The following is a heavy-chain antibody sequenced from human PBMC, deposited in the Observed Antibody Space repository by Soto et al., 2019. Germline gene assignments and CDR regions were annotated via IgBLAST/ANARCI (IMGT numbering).Heavy chain of an antibody. V-gene: IGHV1-69*12. J-gene: IGHJ5*02. CDR3: ARGGDIVLVPTDISWFDP. CDR2: IIPMFGSA. D-gene: IGHD2-2*01. CDR1: GGTFSNYA. Sequence: QVQLVQSGAEVKKPGSSVKVSYKASGGTFSNYAISWVRQAPGQGLEWMGGIIPMFGSANYAQKFQGRVTITADESTSTAYMELSSLRSEDTAVYYCARGGDIVLVPTDISWFDPWGQGTLVTVSS.